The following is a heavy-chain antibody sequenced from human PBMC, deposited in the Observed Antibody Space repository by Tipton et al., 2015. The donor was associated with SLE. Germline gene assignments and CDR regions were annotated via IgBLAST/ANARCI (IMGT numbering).Heavy chain of an antibody. CDR3: ARDLLGYYYGSGSYSRYFDL. Sequence: TLSLTCTVSGGSISSSSYYWGWIRQPPGKGLEWIGSIYYSGGTYYSPSLKSRVTISVDTSKNQFSLKLSSVTAADTAVYYCARDLLGYYYGSGSYSRYFDLWGRGTLVTVSS. CDR1: GGSISSSSYY. CDR2: IYYSGGT. D-gene: IGHD3-10*01. J-gene: IGHJ2*01. V-gene: IGHV4-39*07.